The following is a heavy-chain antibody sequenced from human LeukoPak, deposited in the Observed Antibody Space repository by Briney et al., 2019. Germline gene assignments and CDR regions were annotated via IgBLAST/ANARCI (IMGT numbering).Heavy chain of an antibody. D-gene: IGHD1-26*01. CDR2: TSYDGSKI. Sequence: GGSLRLSCAASGFTFTSYGMHWVHQAPGKGLEWMAVTSYDGSKIHYIDSVRGRFIISRDNSKNTLYLQINSLRPEDTAVYYCAKAEREGGSPFGFDIWGQGTMVTVSS. CDR1: GFTFTSYG. CDR3: AKAEREGGSPFGFDI. J-gene: IGHJ3*02. V-gene: IGHV3-30*18.